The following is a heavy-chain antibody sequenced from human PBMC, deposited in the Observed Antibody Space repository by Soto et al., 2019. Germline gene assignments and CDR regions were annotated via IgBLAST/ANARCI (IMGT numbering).Heavy chain of an antibody. V-gene: IGHV3-48*01. CDR1: GFTFSSYS. D-gene: IGHD6-13*01. CDR3: ARISAAVSNAFDI. J-gene: IGHJ3*02. CDR2: ISSSSGTI. Sequence: GGSLRLSCAASGFTFSSYSMNWVRQAPGKGLEWVSYISSSSGTIYYADSVKGRFTISRDNAKTSLYLQMNSLKTEDTAVYYCARISAAVSNAFDIWGQGTMVTVSS.